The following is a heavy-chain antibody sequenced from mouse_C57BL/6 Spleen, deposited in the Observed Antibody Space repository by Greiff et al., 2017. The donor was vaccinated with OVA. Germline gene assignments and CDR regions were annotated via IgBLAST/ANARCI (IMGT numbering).Heavy chain of an antibody. CDR3: TTPSGTAWCAY. Sequence: EVQLQQSGAELVRPGASVKLSCTASGFNIKDYYMHWVKQRPEQGLEWIGRIDPEDGDTEYAPKFQGKATMTADTSSNTAYLQLSSLTSEDTAVYYCTTPSGTAWCAYWGQGTLVTVSA. CDR2: IDPEDGDT. V-gene: IGHV14-1*01. D-gene: IGHD1-1*01. J-gene: IGHJ3*01. CDR1: GFNIKDYY.